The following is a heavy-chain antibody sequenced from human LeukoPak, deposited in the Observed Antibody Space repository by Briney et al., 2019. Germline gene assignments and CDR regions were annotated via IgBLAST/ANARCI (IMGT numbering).Heavy chain of an antibody. J-gene: IGHJ4*02. Sequence: GASVKVSCKTSGYTFSSYGITWVRQAPGQGLEWMGRIIPILGIANYAQKFQGRVTITADKSTSTAYMELSSLRSEDTAVYYCAVYYDSSGQMTLWGQGTLVTVSS. CDR3: AVYYDSSGQMTL. CDR2: IIPILGIA. V-gene: IGHV1-69*04. D-gene: IGHD3-22*01. CDR1: GYTFSSYG.